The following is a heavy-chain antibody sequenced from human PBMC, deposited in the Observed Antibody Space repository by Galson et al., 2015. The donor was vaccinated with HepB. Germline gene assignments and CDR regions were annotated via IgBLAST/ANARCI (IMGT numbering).Heavy chain of an antibody. V-gene: IGHV3-30*04. Sequence: SLRLSCAASGFTFSNYAMHWVRQAPGKGLEWVAVISYDGSNKYYADSVKGRFTISRDNSKNTLYLQMNSLRAEDTAVYYCAREMRAFDYWGQGTLVTVSS. CDR2: ISYDGSNK. J-gene: IGHJ4*02. CDR3: AREMRAFDY. CDR1: GFTFSNYA.